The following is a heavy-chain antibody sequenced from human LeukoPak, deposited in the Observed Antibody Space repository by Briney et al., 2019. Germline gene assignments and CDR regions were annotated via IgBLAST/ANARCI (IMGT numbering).Heavy chain of an antibody. CDR2: IWYDGSNK. CDR1: GFTFSSYG. D-gene: IGHD1-26*01. CDR3: VRQKKSHGNFDY. Sequence: GGSLRLSCAASGFTFSSYGMHWVRQAPGKGLEWVAVIWYDGSNKYYADSVKGRFTISRENAKNSLYLQMNSLRVEDTAVHYCVRQKKSHGNFDYWGQGTLVTVSS. J-gene: IGHJ4*02. V-gene: IGHV3-33*01.